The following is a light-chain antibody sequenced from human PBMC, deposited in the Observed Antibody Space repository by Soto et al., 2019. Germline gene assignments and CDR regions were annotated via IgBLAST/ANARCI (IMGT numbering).Light chain of an antibody. J-gene: IGKJ5*01. Sequence: EIVLTQSPATLSLSPGERATLSCRASQSVSSNLAWYQQKPGQAPRLLIYGASSRATGIPDRFSGSGSGTDFTLTISSLEPEDFAVYYCQQRGDWPPITFGQGTRLEI. CDR2: GAS. V-gene: IGKV3-11*01. CDR1: QSVSSN. CDR3: QQRGDWPPIT.